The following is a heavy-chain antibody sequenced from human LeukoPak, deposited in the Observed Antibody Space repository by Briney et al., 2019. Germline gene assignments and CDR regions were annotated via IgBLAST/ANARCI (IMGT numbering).Heavy chain of an antibody. CDR3: ARDKFTVTTAFGY. J-gene: IGHJ4*02. D-gene: IGHD4-17*01. V-gene: IGHV3-74*01. CDR1: GFTFSSYW. CDR2: INSDGSSA. Sequence: GGSLRLSCAASGFTFSSYWMHWVRQAPGKGLVWVPRINSDGSSASYADSVKGRFTISRDNAKNTLYLQMNGLRAEDTAVYYCARDKFTVTTAFGYWGQGTLVTVSS.